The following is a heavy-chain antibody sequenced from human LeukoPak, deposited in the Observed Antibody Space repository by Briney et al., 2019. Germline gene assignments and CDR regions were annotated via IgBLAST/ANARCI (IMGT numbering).Heavy chain of an antibody. CDR3: ARSYSSSDHYYYYGMDV. J-gene: IGHJ6*02. D-gene: IGHD6-13*01. CDR2: IYHSGST. CDR1: GDSISSNSYY. V-gene: IGHV4-39*01. Sequence: PSETLSLTCTVPGDSISSNSYYWGWIRQPPGKGLEWIGSIYHSGSTYYNPSLKSRVTISIDTSKNQFSLKLSSVTAADTAVYYCARSYSSSDHYYYYGMDVWGQGTTVTVSS.